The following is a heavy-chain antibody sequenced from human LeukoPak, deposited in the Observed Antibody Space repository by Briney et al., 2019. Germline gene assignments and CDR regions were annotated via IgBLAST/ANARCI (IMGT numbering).Heavy chain of an antibody. D-gene: IGHD2-15*01. J-gene: IGHJ4*02. CDR1: GYSISSGCY. V-gene: IGHV4-38-2*02. Sequence: PSETLSLTCIVSGYSISSGCYWGWIRQPPGKGLEWIGSIYHSGSTYYNLSLKSRVTISVDTSKNQFSLKLSSVTAADTAVYYCARGYCSGGSCYSDYWGQGTLVTVSS. CDR3: ARGYCSGGSCYSDY. CDR2: IYHSGST.